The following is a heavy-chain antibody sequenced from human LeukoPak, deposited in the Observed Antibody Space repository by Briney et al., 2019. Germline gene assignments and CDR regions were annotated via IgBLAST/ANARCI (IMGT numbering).Heavy chain of an antibody. J-gene: IGHJ4*02. Sequence: ASVKVSCKASGYTFTSYAMHWVRQAPGQRLEWMGWVNAGNGNTKYSQKFQGRVTITRDTSASTAYMELSSLRSEDTAVYYRVRATYSNYFGYWGQGTLVTVSS. CDR2: VNAGNGNT. D-gene: IGHD4-11*01. V-gene: IGHV1-3*01. CDR1: GYTFTSYA. CDR3: VRATYSNYFGY.